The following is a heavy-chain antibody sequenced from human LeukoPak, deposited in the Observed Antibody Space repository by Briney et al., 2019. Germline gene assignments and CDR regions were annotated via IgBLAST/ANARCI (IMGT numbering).Heavy chain of an antibody. CDR1: GFTFSSYW. Sequence: GGSLRLSCAASGFTFSSYWMSWVRQAPGKGLEWVANIKQDGSDNYYVGSVKGRFTISRDNAKNSLYLQMSSLRAEDTAVYYCARQVRGSYYGSGSQPYFYYYMDVWGKGTTVTISS. V-gene: IGHV3-7*01. D-gene: IGHD3-10*01. CDR2: IKQDGSDN. J-gene: IGHJ6*03. CDR3: ARQVRGSYYGSGSQPYFYYYMDV.